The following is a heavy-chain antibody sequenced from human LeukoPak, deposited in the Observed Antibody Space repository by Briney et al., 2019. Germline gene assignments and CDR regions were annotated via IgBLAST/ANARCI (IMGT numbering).Heavy chain of an antibody. D-gene: IGHD6-6*01. CDR2: ISDSGSTK. CDR3: ATGAPEQLVLTPFYYYYMDV. V-gene: IGHV3-11*01. CDR1: AFTFSDYY. Sequence: GGSLRLSCAASAFTFSDYYMIWIRQAPGKGLEWVSSISDSGSTKYYADSVKGRFTISRDNAKNSLYLQMNSLRAEDTAVYYCATGAPEQLVLTPFYYYYMDVWGKGTTVTVSS. J-gene: IGHJ6*03.